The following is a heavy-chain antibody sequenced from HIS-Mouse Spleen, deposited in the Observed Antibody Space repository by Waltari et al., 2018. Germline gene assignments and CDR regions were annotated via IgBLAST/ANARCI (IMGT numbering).Heavy chain of an antibody. CDR1: GGSISSSRYY. V-gene: IGHV4-39*07. CDR2: IYYSGGT. J-gene: IGHJ2*01. Sequence: QLQLQESGPGLVKPSETLSLTCTVSGGSISSSRYYWGWIRQPHGKGMEWIGSIYYSGGTYYNPSLKSRVTISVDTSKNQFSLKLSSVTAADTAVYYCAREIPYSSSWYDWYFDLWGRGTLVTVSS. D-gene: IGHD6-13*01. CDR3: AREIPYSSSWYDWYFDL.